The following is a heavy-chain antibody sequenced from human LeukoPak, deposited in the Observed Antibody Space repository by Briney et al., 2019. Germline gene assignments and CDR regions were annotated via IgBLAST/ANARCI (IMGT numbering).Heavy chain of an antibody. Sequence: GGSLRLSCAAYGFTFSNHAMHWVRQTPGKGLEWVAVISYDGSNKYYADSVKGRFTISRDNSKNTLFLQMNSLRAEDTAVYYCARDFYPSTTVTTSLDYWGQGTLVTVSS. J-gene: IGHJ4*02. CDR1: GFTFSNHA. CDR3: ARDFYPSTTVTTSLDY. CDR2: ISYDGSNK. V-gene: IGHV3-30*04. D-gene: IGHD4-17*01.